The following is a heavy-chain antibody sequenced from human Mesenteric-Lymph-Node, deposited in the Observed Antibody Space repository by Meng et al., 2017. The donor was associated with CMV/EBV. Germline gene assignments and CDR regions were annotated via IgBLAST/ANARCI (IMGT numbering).Heavy chain of an antibody. CDR3: ARDYTVTMALHFDY. Sequence: ASGYTFTSYGLSWVRQAPGQGLEWMGWISAYNGNTNYAQKLQGRVTMTTDTSTSTAYMELRSLRSDDTAVYYCARDYTVTMALHFDYWRQGTLVTVSS. D-gene: IGHD4-17*01. V-gene: IGHV1-18*04. J-gene: IGHJ4*02. CDR1: GYTFTSYG. CDR2: ISAYNGNT.